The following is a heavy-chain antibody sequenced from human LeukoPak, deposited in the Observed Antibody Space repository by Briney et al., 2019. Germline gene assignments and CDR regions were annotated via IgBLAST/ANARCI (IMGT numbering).Heavy chain of an antibody. D-gene: IGHD6-13*01. CDR3: ATSALAASGTFSY. CDR1: GYTFTIHG. Sequence: ASVSVSFKASGYTFTIHGINWVRQAPGQGREWMGWISAYNGNTNYAQKFQGRVTMTTDTSTTTAYIELRSLRSDDTALYYCATSALAASGTFSYWGQGTPVTVSS. J-gene: IGHJ4*02. V-gene: IGHV1-18*01. CDR2: ISAYNGNT.